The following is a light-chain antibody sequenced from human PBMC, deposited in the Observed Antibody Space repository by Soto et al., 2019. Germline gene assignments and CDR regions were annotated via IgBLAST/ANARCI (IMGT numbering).Light chain of an antibody. J-gene: IGKJ1*01. CDR3: QQYGGSPRT. CDR2: DAS. V-gene: IGKV3-20*01. CDR1: QSISSNY. Sequence: EIVLTQSPGTLSLSPGERATLSCRASQSISSNYLAWYQQTPGQAPRLLIYDASSRAAGIPDRFNGSGSGTDFTLTISRLEPEDFGVYYCQQYGGSPRTFGQGTKVEIK.